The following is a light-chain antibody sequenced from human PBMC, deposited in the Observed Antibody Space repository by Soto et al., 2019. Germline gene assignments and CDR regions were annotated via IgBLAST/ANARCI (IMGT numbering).Light chain of an antibody. J-gene: IGKJ4*01. CDR2: GAS. V-gene: IGKV3-15*01. CDR1: QSVSSN. Sequence: EIVMTQSPATLSVSPGERATLSCRASQSVSSNLAWYQQKPGQAPSLLIYGASTRAAGFPARFSGSGSETEFTLTISSLQSEDFAVYYCQQYNNWPLTFGGGTKVEIK. CDR3: QQYNNWPLT.